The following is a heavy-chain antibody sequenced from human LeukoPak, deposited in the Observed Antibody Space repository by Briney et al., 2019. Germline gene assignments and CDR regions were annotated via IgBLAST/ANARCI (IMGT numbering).Heavy chain of an antibody. Sequence: SETLSLTCTVSGGSISGYYWSWIRQPPGKGLEWIGYIYYSGTTNYNPSLKSRVTVSVDTSKNQVSLKLTSVTAADTAVYYCARGGYYGSGNDFRFDPWGQGTLVTVSS. CDR2: IYYSGTT. J-gene: IGHJ5*02. CDR3: ARGGYYGSGNDFRFDP. V-gene: IGHV4-59*01. D-gene: IGHD3-10*01. CDR1: GGSISGYY.